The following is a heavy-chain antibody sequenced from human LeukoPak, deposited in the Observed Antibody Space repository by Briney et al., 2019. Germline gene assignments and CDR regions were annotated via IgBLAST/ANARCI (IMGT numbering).Heavy chain of an antibody. CDR3: ARDAQRGFDYSNSLRY. J-gene: IGHJ4*02. Sequence: GGSLTLSCVASQFTFSHYGMHWVRQAPGRGLEWVAVIWSDGTNQYYADSVKRRFTISRDDSQKTVYLQMNGLRVEDTAVYFCARDAQRGFDYSNSLRYWGQGTLVTVSS. CDR2: IWSDGTNQ. V-gene: IGHV3-33*08. D-gene: IGHD4-11*01. CDR1: QFTFSHYG.